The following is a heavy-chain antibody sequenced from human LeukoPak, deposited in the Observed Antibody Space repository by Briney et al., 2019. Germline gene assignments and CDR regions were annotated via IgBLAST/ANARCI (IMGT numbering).Heavy chain of an antibody. V-gene: IGHV4-31*03. J-gene: IGHJ4*02. D-gene: IGHD5-18*01. Sequence: SETLSLTCTVSGGSISSGGYYWSWIRQHPGKGLEWIGYIYYSGSTYYNPSLKSRVTISVDTSKNQFSLKLGSVTAADTAVYYCAREAIGGYSYTRGGYWGQGTLVTVSS. CDR3: AREAIGGYSYTRGGY. CDR2: IYYSGST. CDR1: GGSISSGGYY.